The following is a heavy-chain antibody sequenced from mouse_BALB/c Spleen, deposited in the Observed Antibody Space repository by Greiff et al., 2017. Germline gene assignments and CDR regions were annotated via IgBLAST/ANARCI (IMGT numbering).Heavy chain of an antibody. CDR2: IYPYNGGT. CDR1: GYTFTDYN. Sequence: VQLKESGPELVKPGASVKISCKASGYTFTDYNMHWVKQSHGKSLEWIGYIYPYNGGTGYNQKFKSKATLTVDNSSSTAYMELRSLTSEDSAVYYCARSYRYDEGYAMDYWGQGTSVTVSS. V-gene: IGHV1S29*02. D-gene: IGHD2-14*01. J-gene: IGHJ4*01. CDR3: ARSYRYDEGYAMDY.